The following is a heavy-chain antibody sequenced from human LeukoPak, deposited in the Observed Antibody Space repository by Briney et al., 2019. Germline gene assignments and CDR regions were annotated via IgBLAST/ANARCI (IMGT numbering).Heavy chain of an antibody. D-gene: IGHD3-3*01. CDR1: GFTFSDYY. Sequence: GGSLRLSCAASGFTFSDYYMSWIRQAPGKGLEWVSYISSSGSTIYYADSVKGRFTISRDNAKNSLYLQMNSLRAEDTAVYYCARALYDFWSGYTYNSGYYFDYWGQGTLVTVSS. CDR3: ARALYDFWSGYTYNSGYYFDY. J-gene: IGHJ4*02. CDR2: ISSSGSTI. V-gene: IGHV3-11*01.